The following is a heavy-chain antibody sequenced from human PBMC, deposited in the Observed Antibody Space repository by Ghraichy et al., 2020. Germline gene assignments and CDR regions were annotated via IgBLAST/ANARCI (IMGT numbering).Heavy chain of an antibody. V-gene: IGHV4-59*13. Sequence: ESLSLTCTVSGDSISRYKWAWIRHPPGKGLEWIGFALYSGGTNYSPSLKSRVTISLDTSKNQFSLRLTSVTAADTAVYYCAREWSAFDYWGQGTLVTVSA. CDR3: AREWSAFDY. J-gene: IGHJ4*02. CDR1: GDSISRYK. D-gene: IGHD3-3*01. CDR2: ALYSGGT.